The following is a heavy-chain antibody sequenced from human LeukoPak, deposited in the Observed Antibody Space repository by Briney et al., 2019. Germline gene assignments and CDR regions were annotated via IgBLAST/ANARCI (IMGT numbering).Heavy chain of an antibody. D-gene: IGHD3-22*01. J-gene: IGHJ4*02. V-gene: IGHV3-23*01. CDR3: AKIGDYYDSSGPTGY. CDR1: GFTFSSYA. Sequence: GGSLRLSCAASGFTFSSYAMSWVRQAPGKGLEWVSAISGSGGSTYYADSVKGRFTISRDNSKNTLYLQMNSLRAEDTAVYYCAKIGDYYDSSGPTGYWGQGTLVTVSS. CDR2: ISGSGGST.